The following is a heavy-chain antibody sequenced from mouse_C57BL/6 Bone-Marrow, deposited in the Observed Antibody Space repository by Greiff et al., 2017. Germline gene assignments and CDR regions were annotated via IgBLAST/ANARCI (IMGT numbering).Heavy chain of an antibody. CDR3: TSDGSSFYWYFDV. CDR1: GYSFTSYW. J-gene: IGHJ1*03. CDR2: IDPSDSYT. V-gene: IGHV1-69*01. Sequence: QVQLQQSGAELVMPGASVKLSCKASGYSFTSYWMHWVKQRPGQGLEWIGEIDPSDSYTTYNQKFKGKSTLTVDKSSSTAYMQLSSLTSEDSAVYYGTSDGSSFYWYFDVWCTGTTVTVSS. D-gene: IGHD1-1*01.